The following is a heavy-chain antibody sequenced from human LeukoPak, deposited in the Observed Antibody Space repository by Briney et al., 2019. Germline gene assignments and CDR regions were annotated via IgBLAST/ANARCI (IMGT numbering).Heavy chain of an antibody. Sequence: PGGSLRLSRAASGFTFTKSWMAWVRQAPGKGLEWVANINQDGSTKHYADSLKGRFTISRDNSRNSLYLQMYSLRVDDTAVYYCARDTDGSLDYWGQGILVTVAS. J-gene: IGHJ4*02. D-gene: IGHD1-26*01. V-gene: IGHV3-7*01. CDR1: GFTFTKSW. CDR2: INQDGSTK. CDR3: ARDTDGSLDY.